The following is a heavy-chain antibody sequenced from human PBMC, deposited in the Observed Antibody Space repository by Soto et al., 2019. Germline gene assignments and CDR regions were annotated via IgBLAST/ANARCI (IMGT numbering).Heavy chain of an antibody. V-gene: IGHV3-30*15. CDR3: AKDEYWDSHFYYCMDL. J-gene: IGHJ6*03. D-gene: IGHD1-26*01. CDR1: GFTFSSYA. CDR2: ISHDGSIT. Sequence: QVQLVESGGGVVEPGRSLRLSCAASGFTFSSYAMHWVRQAPGKGLEWVAVISHDGSITYYSDSVKGRFTMSRDNSNNTLFLQMSSLRREDTAIYYCAKDEYWDSHFYYCMDLWGRGTTVTVSS.